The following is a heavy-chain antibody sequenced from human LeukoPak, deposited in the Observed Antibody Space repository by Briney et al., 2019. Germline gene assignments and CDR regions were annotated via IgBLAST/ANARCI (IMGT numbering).Heavy chain of an antibody. CDR2: IYSGGST. CDR3: AKDSARKSIVGSTTRGVNDY. D-gene: IGHD1-26*01. CDR1: GFTVSSNY. J-gene: IGHJ4*02. Sequence: GGSLRLSCAASGFTVSSNYMSWVRQAPGKRLEWVSVIYSGGSTYYADSVKGRFTISRDNSKNTLYLQMNSLRAEDTAVYYCAKDSARKSIVGSTTRGVNDYWGQGTLVTVSS. V-gene: IGHV3-66*01.